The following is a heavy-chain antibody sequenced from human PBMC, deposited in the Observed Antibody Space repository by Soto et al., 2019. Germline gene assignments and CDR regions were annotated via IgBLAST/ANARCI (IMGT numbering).Heavy chain of an antibody. V-gene: IGHV1-69*06. CDR1: GGTFSKFV. Sequence: QVQLVQSGAEVKKPGSSGKVSCRASGGTFSKFVVSWVRQAPGQGLAWMGGIIPLFGTTNYAQKLQGRVTITADKSTTTAYMELSSLRSDDTAVYYCASREGVAGPATYISPGYYFDCWGQGTLVTVSS. CDR2: IIPLFGTT. CDR3: ASREGVAGPATYISPGYYFDC. J-gene: IGHJ4*02. D-gene: IGHD2-15*01.